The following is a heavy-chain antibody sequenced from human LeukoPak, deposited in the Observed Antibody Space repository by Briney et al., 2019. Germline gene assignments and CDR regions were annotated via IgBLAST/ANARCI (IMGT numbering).Heavy chain of an antibody. CDR1: GFTFSDYY. CDR2: IYGGTM. D-gene: IGHD2-15*01. V-gene: IGHV3-11*01. J-gene: IGHJ4*02. CDR3: ARVWRRGGGCSDH. Sequence: GGSLRLSRAASGFTFSDYYMSWIRQAPGKGLEWVSYIYGGTMSYADSVKGRFTISRDNAKNSLYLQMNSLRVDDTAVYYCARVWRRGGGCSDHWGQGTLVTVSS.